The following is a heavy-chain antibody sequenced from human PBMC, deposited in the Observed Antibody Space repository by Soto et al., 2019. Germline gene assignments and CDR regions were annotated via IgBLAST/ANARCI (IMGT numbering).Heavy chain of an antibody. D-gene: IGHD3-3*01. CDR1: GYTSTSYA. CDR2: INAGNGNT. V-gene: IGHV1-3*01. CDR3: AREGTILVDYYYYGMDV. Sequence: GASVKVSCQASGYTSTSYAMHWVRQAPGQRLEWMGWINAGNGNTKYSQKFQGRVTITRDTSASTAYMELSSLRSEDTAVYYCAREGTILVDYYYYGMDVWGQGTTVTVSS. J-gene: IGHJ6*02.